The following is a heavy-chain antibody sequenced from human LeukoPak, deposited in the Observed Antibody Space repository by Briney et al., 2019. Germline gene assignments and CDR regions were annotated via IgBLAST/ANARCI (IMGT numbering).Heavy chain of an antibody. CDR3: ARGLGRIVVVPAPRRFDP. CDR2: MNPNSGNT. D-gene: IGHD2-2*01. V-gene: IGHV1-8*01. CDR1: GYTFTSYD. J-gene: IGHJ5*02. Sequence: ASVKVSCKASGYTFTSYDINWVRQATGQGLEWMGWMNPNSGNTGYAQKFQGRVTMTRNTSISTAYMELSSLRSEDTAVYYCARGLGRIVVVPAPRRFDPWGQGTLVTLSS.